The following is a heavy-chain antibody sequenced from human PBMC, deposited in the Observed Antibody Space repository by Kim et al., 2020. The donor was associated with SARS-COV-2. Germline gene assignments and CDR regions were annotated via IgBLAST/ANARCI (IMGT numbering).Heavy chain of an antibody. J-gene: IGHJ4*02. CDR1: GGSFSGYY. Sequence: SETLSLTCAVNGGSFSGYYWSWIRQAPGKGLEWIGEINHSGSTYDNPSLKSRVTLSVDTSKNLFSLRLSSVTAADTAVYYCARGHSTSGYDYWGQGGLVTVSS. CDR2: INHSGST. D-gene: IGHD2-2*01. CDR3: ARGHSTSGYDY. V-gene: IGHV4-34*01.